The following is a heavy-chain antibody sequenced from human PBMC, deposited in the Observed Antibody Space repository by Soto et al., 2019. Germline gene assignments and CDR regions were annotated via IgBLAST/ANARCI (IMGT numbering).Heavy chain of an antibody. Sequence: ASVKVSCKASGYTFTRYGISWVRQAPGQGLEWMGWISGYNGDTNYAQKFQGRVSMTIDTSTTTAYMELRCLTSDDTAVYYCAXNGQPPYYYYGLDVWGQGTKVTVSS. CDR3: AXNGQPPYYYYGLDV. CDR2: ISGYNGDT. V-gene: IGHV1-18*01. J-gene: IGHJ6*02. CDR1: GYTFTRYG. D-gene: IGHD2-8*01.